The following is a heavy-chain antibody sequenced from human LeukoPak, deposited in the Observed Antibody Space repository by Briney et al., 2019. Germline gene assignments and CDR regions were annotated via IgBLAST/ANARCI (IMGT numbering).Heavy chain of an antibody. CDR2: INHSGST. Sequence: SETLSLTCAVYGGSFTGYYWSWIRQPPGKGLEWIGEINHSGSTNYNPSLKSRVTISVDTSKNQFSLKLSSVTAADTAVYYCARDRTLWFGELLPYSDYWGQGTLVTVSS. J-gene: IGHJ4*02. CDR1: GGSFTGYY. V-gene: IGHV4-34*01. CDR3: ARDRTLWFGELLPYSDY. D-gene: IGHD3-10*01.